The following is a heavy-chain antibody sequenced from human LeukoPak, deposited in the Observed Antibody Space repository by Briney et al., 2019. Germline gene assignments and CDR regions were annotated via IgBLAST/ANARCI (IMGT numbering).Heavy chain of an antibody. CDR1: GFTFSSYA. V-gene: IGHV3-23*01. D-gene: IGHD3-10*01. J-gene: IGHJ3*02. CDR2: ISGSGGRT. CDR3: ARGGRNDAFDI. Sequence: GGSLRLSCAASGFTFSSYAMSWVRQAPGKGLEWVSGISGSGGRTYYADSVKGRFTISRDNSKNTLYLQMNSLRAEDTAVYYCARGGRNDAFDIWGRGTMVTVSS.